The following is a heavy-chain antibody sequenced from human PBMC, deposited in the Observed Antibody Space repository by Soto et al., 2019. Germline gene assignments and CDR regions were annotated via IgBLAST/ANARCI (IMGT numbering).Heavy chain of an antibody. J-gene: IGHJ3*02. CDR2: IKQDGTEK. CDR3: ARGDTPMITGMDSFDI. D-gene: IGHD5-18*01. CDR1: GFTFSRYW. V-gene: IGHV3-7*01. Sequence: EVQLVESGAGLVQPGGSLRLSCAASGFTFSRYWMNWVRQAPGKGLEWVANIKQDGTEKNYVDSVKGRFTISRDNARNSLYLQMDSLRAEDTAVYFCARGDTPMITGMDSFDIWGQGTMVTVSS.